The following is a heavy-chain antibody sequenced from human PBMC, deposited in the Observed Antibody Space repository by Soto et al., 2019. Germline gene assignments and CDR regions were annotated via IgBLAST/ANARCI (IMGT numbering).Heavy chain of an antibody. D-gene: IGHD6-6*01. CDR3: ARDPLSSSSRAFDI. Sequence: GGSLRLSCAASGFTFSSYSMNWVRQAPGKGLEWVSSISSSSSYIYYADSVKGRFTISRDNAKNSLYLQMNSLRAEDTAVYYCARDPLSSSSRAFDIWGQGTMVTVSS. CDR2: ISSSSSYI. V-gene: IGHV3-21*01. J-gene: IGHJ3*02. CDR1: GFTFSSYS.